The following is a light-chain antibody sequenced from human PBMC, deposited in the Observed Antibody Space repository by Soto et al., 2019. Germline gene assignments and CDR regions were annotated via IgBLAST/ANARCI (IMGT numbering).Light chain of an antibody. CDR3: QQSYSTPRT. CDR2: AAS. Sequence: DIQMTQSPSSLSASVGDRVTITCRASQSISNSLDWYQQKPGKAPNLLIYAASRLQSGVTSRFSGSGSGTDFTLTISSLQPGDFATFYCQQSYSTPRTFGQGTKLEIK. V-gene: IGKV1-39*01. CDR1: QSISNS. J-gene: IGKJ2*01.